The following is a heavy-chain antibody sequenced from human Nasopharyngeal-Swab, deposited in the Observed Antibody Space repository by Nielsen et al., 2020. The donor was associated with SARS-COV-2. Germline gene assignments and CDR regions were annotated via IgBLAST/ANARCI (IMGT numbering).Heavy chain of an antibody. Sequence: SLKISCAASGFTFDDYAMHWVRHAPGNGLEWVSGISWNSGSTGYADSVKGRFTISRDNAKNSLYLQMNSLRAEDTALYYCAKIDGYNYLYAFDIWGQGTMVTVSS. CDR1: GFTFDDYA. CDR3: AKIDGYNYLYAFDI. J-gene: IGHJ3*02. CDR2: ISWNSGST. D-gene: IGHD5-24*01. V-gene: IGHV3-9*01.